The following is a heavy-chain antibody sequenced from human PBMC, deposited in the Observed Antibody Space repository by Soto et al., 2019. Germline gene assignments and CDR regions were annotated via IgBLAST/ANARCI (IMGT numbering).Heavy chain of an antibody. Sequence: EVQLEESGGGLVQPGGSLGLSCAASGFTFSSYWMTWVRQAPGKGLEWVANIKEDGSEQYQVDSVKGRFTFSRDNAKKTLYLQMNSLRVEDTAVYYCARLTAAGGVDQFDYWGQGTLVTVSS. J-gene: IGHJ4*02. CDR3: ARLTAAGGVDQFDY. CDR1: GFTFSSYW. V-gene: IGHV3-7*05. CDR2: IKEDGSEQ. D-gene: IGHD6-13*01.